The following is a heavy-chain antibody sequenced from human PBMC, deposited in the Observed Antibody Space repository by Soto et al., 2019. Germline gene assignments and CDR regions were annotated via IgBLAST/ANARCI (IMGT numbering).Heavy chain of an antibody. CDR2: IYYSDTT. D-gene: IGHD3-10*01. J-gene: IGHJ6*02. V-gene: IGHV4-39*01. Sequence: SETLSLTCTVSGGSISNTNSYWGWIRQPPGRLLEWIGTIYYSDTTYYNPYLQIPVTISVHTSKNRCSLKLSSGTARDTAVYYCARHWAGPRSYVYNRMDVWGQGTTV. CDR1: GGSISNTNSY. CDR3: ARHWAGPRSYVYNRMDV.